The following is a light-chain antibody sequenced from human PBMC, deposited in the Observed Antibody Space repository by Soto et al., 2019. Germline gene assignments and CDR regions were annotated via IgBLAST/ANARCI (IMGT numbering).Light chain of an antibody. CDR3: QYYDQWPPWA. V-gene: IGKV3-15*01. CDR1: QSVSSD. J-gene: IGKJ1*01. CDR2: GAF. Sequence: EVVMTQSPGALSASPGETATLSCRASQSVSSDVAWYQQKPGQAPRLLIYGAFTRATGIPARFSGSGSGTEFTLTISSLQSEEFAVYYCQYYDQWPPWAFGQGTKVDIK.